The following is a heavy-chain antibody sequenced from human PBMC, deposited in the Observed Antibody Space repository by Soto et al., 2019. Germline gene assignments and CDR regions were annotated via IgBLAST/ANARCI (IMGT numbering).Heavy chain of an antibody. J-gene: IGHJ4*02. D-gene: IGHD6-13*01. CDR1: GGFMNGYY. V-gene: IGHV4-59*01. Sequence: SETLSLTCSASGGFMNGYYWNWIRQTPGQGLEWLGFMYYSGSTRYNPSLMSRLTISLDKSKRQFSMSLSSVTAADTAVYYCARSVATSGTNIDFWGQGTLVTVSS. CDR2: MYYSGST. CDR3: ARSVATSGTNIDF.